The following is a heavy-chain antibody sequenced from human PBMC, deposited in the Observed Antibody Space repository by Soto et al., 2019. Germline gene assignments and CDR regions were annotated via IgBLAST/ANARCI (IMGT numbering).Heavy chain of an antibody. CDR1: GGTFSSYA. CDR2: IIPIFGTA. Sequence: SVKVSCKASGGTFSSYAISWVRQAPGQGLEWMGGIIPIFGTANYAQKFQGRVTITADESTSTAYMELSSLRSEDTAVYYCARGRTMSIAAAGRPQLDYWGQGTLVTVS. J-gene: IGHJ4*02. V-gene: IGHV1-69*13. D-gene: IGHD6-13*01. CDR3: ARGRTMSIAAAGRPQLDY.